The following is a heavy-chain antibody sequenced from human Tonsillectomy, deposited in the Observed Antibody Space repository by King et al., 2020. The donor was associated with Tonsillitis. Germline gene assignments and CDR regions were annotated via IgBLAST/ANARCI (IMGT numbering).Heavy chain of an antibody. Sequence: QLVQSGAEVKKPGSSVKVSCKASGGTFSNYAVSWVRQAPGQGLEWMGGIIPIFGTTTYSQKFQDRVTMTADESTSTAYMELSSLRSEDTAVYYCARDLITIFALDVWGGGTTVTVSS. CDR1: GGTFSNYA. CDR2: IIPIFGTT. V-gene: IGHV1-69*12. CDR3: ARDLITIFALDV. D-gene: IGHD3-3*01. J-gene: IGHJ6*04.